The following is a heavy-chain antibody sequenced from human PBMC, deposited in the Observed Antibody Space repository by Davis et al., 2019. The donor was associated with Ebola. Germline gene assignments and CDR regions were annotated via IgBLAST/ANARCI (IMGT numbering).Heavy chain of an antibody. CDR1: GGSFSGYY. CDR2: ITGKTDGGTT. J-gene: IGHJ4*02. Sequence: PSETLSLTCAVYGGSFSGYYWSWVRQSQGKGLEWVGRITGKTDGGTTDYDAPVKGRFFISRDESKNTLYLQMNNLKIEDTAMYFCTTDLSGNSRAIDYWGQGTLVTVSS. D-gene: IGHD1-26*01. CDR3: TTDLSGNSRAIDY. V-gene: IGHV3-15*01.